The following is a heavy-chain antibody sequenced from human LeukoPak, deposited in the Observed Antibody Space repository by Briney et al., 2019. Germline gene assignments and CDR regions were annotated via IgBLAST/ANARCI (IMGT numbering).Heavy chain of an antibody. D-gene: IGHD4-17*01. Sequence: GGSLRLSCAASGFTFSSYGMSWVRQAPGKGLEWVAVISYDGSNKYYADSVKGRFTISRDNSKNTLYLQMNSLRAEDTAVYYCARAPGLSYGTPRFGYWGQGTLVTVSS. V-gene: IGHV3-30*03. CDR1: GFTFSSYG. CDR2: ISYDGSNK. CDR3: ARAPGLSYGTPRFGY. J-gene: IGHJ4*02.